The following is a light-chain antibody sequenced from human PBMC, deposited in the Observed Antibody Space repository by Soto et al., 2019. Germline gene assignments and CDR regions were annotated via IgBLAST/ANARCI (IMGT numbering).Light chain of an antibody. V-gene: IGKV3-11*01. CDR3: QHRTNWPLT. J-gene: IGKJ4*01. CDR2: DAS. Sequence: EIVLTQSPATLSLSPGERATLSCRASQSIGSYLAWYQQKPGQAPRLLIYDASNRATGIPARFSGSGSGTDFTLTISSLEPEDFVLYYCQHRTNWPLTFGGGTKVEIK. CDR1: QSIGSY.